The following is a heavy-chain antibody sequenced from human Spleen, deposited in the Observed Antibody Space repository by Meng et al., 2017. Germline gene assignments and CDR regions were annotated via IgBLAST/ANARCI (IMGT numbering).Heavy chain of an antibody. CDR2: IFYTGTT. CDR1: GGSSLNSNW. V-gene: IGHV4-4*02. CDR3: AGVDVDTGVPS. Sequence: QAHRQASGPGLVKPSGTLSRTCAVSGGSSLNSNWWSWVLQFPGKGPEWIGDIFYTGTTNYIPSLKRRVTISVDKSKHQFSLILTSVTAADTATYYCAGVDVDTGVPSWGQGTLVTVSS. J-gene: IGHJ5*02. D-gene: IGHD5-18*01.